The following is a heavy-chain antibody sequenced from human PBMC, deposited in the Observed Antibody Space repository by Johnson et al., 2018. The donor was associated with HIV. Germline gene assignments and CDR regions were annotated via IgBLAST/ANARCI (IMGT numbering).Heavy chain of an antibody. CDR1: GFSFSTYD. CDR2: IKSKTDGGTT. CDR3: TTDLASDAFDI. V-gene: IGHV3-15*01. J-gene: IGHJ3*02. Sequence: MLLVESGGGVVQPGGSLRLSCAASGFSFSTYDLHWVRQAPGKGLEWVGRIKSKTDGGTTDYAAPVKGRFTISRDDSKNTLYLQMNSLKTEDTAVYYCTTDLASDAFDIWGQGTMVTVSS.